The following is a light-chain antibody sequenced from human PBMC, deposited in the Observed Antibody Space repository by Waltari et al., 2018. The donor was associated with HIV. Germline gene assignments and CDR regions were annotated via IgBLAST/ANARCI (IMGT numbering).Light chain of an antibody. J-gene: IGLJ3*02. CDR3: SSYTSLTTLV. V-gene: IGLV2-14*01. Sequence: QSALTQPASLSGSPGQSTTFSCSLSSGDVHTYNYVSWYQQPPAKAHKLSIYEVTKRPSGVSSRFSGSKSGNTASLTISGLQPDDEAHYYCSSYTSLTTLVFGGGTKVTVL. CDR1: SGDVHTYNY. CDR2: EVT.